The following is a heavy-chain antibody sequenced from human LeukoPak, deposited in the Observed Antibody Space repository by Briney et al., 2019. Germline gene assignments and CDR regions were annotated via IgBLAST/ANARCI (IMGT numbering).Heavy chain of an antibody. J-gene: IGHJ4*02. CDR2: ISAYNGNT. V-gene: IGHV1-18*01. CDR3: ARGRGIPGSSTHFDY. CDR1: GYTFTSYG. D-gene: IGHD2-21*01. Sequence: ASVKVSCKASGYTFTSYGISWVRQAPGQGLEWMGWISAYNGNTNYAQKLQGRVTMTTDTSTSTAYMELRSLRSDDTAVYYCARGRGIPGSSTHFDYWGQGTLVTVSS.